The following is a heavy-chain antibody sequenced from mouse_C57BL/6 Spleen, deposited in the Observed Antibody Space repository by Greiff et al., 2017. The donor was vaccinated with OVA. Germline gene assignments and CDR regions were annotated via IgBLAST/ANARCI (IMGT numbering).Heavy chain of an antibody. D-gene: IGHD2-5*01. CDR1: GYSITSGYY. Sequence: EVHLVESGPGLVKPSQSLSLTCSVTGYSITSGYYWNWIRQFPGNKLEWMGYISYDGSNNYNPSLKNRISITRDTSKNQFFLKLNSVTTEDTATYYCARDYSNWYFDVWGTGTTVTVSS. CDR2: ISYDGSN. J-gene: IGHJ1*03. CDR3: ARDYSNWYFDV. V-gene: IGHV3-6*01.